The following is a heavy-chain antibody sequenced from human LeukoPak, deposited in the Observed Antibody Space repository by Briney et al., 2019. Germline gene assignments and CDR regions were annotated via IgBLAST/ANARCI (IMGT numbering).Heavy chain of an antibody. Sequence: SETLSLTCTVYGVSISSYYWSWIRQPPGKGLEWIGYIYYSGSTNYNPSLKSRVTISVDTSKNQFSLKLSSVTAADTAVYYCARSSSSRFDYWGQGTLVTVSS. CDR3: ARSSSSRFDY. V-gene: IGHV4-59*08. CDR1: GVSISSYY. J-gene: IGHJ4*02. D-gene: IGHD6-6*01. CDR2: IYYSGST.